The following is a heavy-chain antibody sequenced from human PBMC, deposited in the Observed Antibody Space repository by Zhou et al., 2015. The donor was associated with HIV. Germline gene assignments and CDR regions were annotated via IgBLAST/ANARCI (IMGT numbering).Heavy chain of an antibody. Sequence: QVQLVQSGAEVKKPGSSVKVSCKASGGTFSSYAISWVRQAPGQGLEWMGGIIPIFEIQNYAQKFRGRLTITADKSTRAAYMELTSLRSEDAAIYYCARSSGNYDYAFDIWGQGTQIIVSS. CDR2: IIPIFEIQ. D-gene: IGHD3-22*01. CDR1: GGTFSSYA. CDR3: ARSSGNYDYAFDI. V-gene: IGHV1-69*17. J-gene: IGHJ3*02.